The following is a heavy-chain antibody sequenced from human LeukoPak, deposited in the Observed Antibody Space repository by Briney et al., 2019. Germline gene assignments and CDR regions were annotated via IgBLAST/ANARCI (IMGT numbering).Heavy chain of an antibody. CDR3: AKTYCTSASCYYYYYYMDV. J-gene: IGHJ6*03. V-gene: IGHV3-30-3*02. CDR1: GFIFSDYA. CDR2: VSYDGSNQ. Sequence: GGSLRLSCAASGFIFSDYAMFWVRQAPGKGLEWVAVVSYDGSNQYYPDSVKGRFTISRDNSKKTLYLQLNSLRADDMAVYYCAKTYCTSASCYYYYYYMDVWGKGTTVTVSS. D-gene: IGHD2-2*01.